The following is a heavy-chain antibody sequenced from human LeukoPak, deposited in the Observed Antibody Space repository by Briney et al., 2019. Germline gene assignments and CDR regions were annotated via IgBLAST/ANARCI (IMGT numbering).Heavy chain of an antibody. D-gene: IGHD1-26*01. CDR3: ASSVGATIIDY. Sequence: SETLSLTCTVSGGSISSYYWSWIRQPPGKGLEWIGYIYYSGSTNYNPSLKSRVTISVDTSKNQFSLKLSSVTATDTAVYYCASSVGATIIDYWGQGTLVTVSS. CDR1: GGSISSYY. J-gene: IGHJ4*02. CDR2: IYYSGST. V-gene: IGHV4-59*08.